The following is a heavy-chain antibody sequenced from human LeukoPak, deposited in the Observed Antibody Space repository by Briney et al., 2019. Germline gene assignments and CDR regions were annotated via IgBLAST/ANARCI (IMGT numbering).Heavy chain of an antibody. Sequence: SETLSLTCAVYGGSFSGYYWSWLRQPPGRGLEWIGEINHSGSTNYNPSLKSRVTISVDTSKNQFSLKLSSVTAADTAVYYCARGPSGYYMDVWGKGTTVTVSS. V-gene: IGHV4-34*01. CDR2: INHSGST. J-gene: IGHJ6*03. CDR3: ARGPSGYYMDV. D-gene: IGHD3-10*01. CDR1: GGSFSGYY.